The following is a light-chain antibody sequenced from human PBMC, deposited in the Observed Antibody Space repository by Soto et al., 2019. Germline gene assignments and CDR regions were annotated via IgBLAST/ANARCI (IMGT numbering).Light chain of an antibody. Sequence: QSVLTQPASVSGSPGQSITIYCTGTSSNVGSYDLVSWYQQHPGKAPKLLIYEVTKRPSGVSNRFSGSKSGNTASLTISGLQAEDEADYACWSYPASNTLIFGGGTKLTVL. CDR3: WSYPASNTLI. CDR1: SSNVGSYDL. V-gene: IGLV2-23*02. J-gene: IGLJ2*01. CDR2: EVT.